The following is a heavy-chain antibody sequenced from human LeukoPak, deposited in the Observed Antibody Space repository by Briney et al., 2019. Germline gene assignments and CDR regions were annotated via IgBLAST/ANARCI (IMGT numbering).Heavy chain of an antibody. J-gene: IGHJ4*02. CDR1: GGSFSGYY. D-gene: IGHD3-3*01. Sequence: PSETLSLTCAVYGGSFSGYYWSWIRQPPGKGLEWIGEINHSGSTNYNPSLKSRVTISVDTSKNQFSLKLSSVTAADTAVYYCARGDFWSGRHHSDYWGQGTLVTVSS. CDR2: INHSGST. V-gene: IGHV4-34*01. CDR3: ARGDFWSGRHHSDY.